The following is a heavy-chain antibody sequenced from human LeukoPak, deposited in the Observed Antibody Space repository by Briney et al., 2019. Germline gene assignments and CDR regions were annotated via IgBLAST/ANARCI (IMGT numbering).Heavy chain of an antibody. CDR3: ARPVGQSAFDI. CDR2: INHSGST. D-gene: IGHD3-16*01. J-gene: IGHJ3*02. Sequence: SETLSLTCAVYGGSFSGYYWSWIRQPPGKGPEWIGEINHSGSTNYNPSLKSRVTISVDTSKNQFSLKLSSVTAADTAVYYCARPVGQSAFDIWGQGTMVTVSS. CDR1: GGSFSGYY. V-gene: IGHV4-34*01.